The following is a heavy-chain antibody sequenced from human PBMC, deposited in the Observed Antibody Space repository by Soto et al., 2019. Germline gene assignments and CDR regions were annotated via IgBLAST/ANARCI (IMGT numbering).Heavy chain of an antibody. CDR2: IYTSGST. J-gene: IGHJ6*02. Sequence: SETLSLTCTVSGGSISSYYWSWIRQPAGKGLEWIGRIYTSGSTNYNPSLKSRVTMSVDTSKNQFSLKLSSVTAADTAVYYCAREGYSGYDSPYYYGMDVSGQGTMLTV. CDR3: AREGYSGYDSPYYYGMDV. D-gene: IGHD5-12*01. CDR1: GGSISSYY. V-gene: IGHV4-4*07.